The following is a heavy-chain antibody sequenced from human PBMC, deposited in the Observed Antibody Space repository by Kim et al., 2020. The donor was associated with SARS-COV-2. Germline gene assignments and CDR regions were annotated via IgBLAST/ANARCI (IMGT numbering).Heavy chain of an antibody. CDR3: ARAHDILTGYAFDI. CDR2: ISSSSTI. D-gene: IGHD3-9*01. Sequence: GGSLRLPCAASGFTFSSYSMNWVRQAPGKGLEWVSYISSSSTIYYADSVKGRFTISRDNAKNSLYLQMNSLRDEDTAVYYCARAHDILTGYAFDIWGQGTMVTVSS. V-gene: IGHV3-48*02. CDR1: GFTFSSYS. J-gene: IGHJ3*02.